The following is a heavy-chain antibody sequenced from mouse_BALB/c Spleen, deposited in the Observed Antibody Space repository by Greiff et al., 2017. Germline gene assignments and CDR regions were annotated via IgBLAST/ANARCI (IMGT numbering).Heavy chain of an antibody. J-gene: IGHJ3*01. V-gene: IGHV3-2*02. D-gene: IGHD2-1*01. CDR3: AREEAYGNYEFAY. CDR2: ISYSGST. Sequence: EVKLVESGPGLVKPSQSLSLTCTVTGYSITSDYAWNWIRQFPGNKLEWMGYISYSGSTSYNPSLKSRISITRDTSKNQFFLQLNSVTTEDTATYYCAREEAYGNYEFAYWGQGTLVTVSA. CDR1: GYSITSDYA.